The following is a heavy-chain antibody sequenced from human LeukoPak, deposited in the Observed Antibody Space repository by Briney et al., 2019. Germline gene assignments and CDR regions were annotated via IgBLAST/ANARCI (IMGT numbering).Heavy chain of an antibody. V-gene: IGHV3-33*01. D-gene: IGHD1-26*01. J-gene: IGHJ4*02. CDR3: AGDSGNSQGGFDY. Sequence: GGSLRLSCAASGFTFSSYVMPWVRQAPGRGLEWVAVIRYDGSNKYYADSVKGRFTISRDNSKNTLFLQMNSLRAEDTAVYYCAGDSGNSQGGFDYWGQGSLVTVSS. CDR1: GFTFSSYV. CDR2: IRYDGSNK.